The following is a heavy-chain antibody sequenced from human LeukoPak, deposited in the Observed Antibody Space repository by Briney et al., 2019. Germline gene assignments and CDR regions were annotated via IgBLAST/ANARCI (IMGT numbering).Heavy chain of an antibody. CDR2: ISYDGSNK. CDR3: AKGHSSGYYCIDY. CDR1: GFTFSSYG. D-gene: IGHD3-22*01. J-gene: IGHJ4*02. Sequence: GGSLRLSCAASGFTFSSYGMHWVRQAPGKGLEWVAVISYDGSNKYYADSVKGRFTISRDNSKNTLYLQMNSLRAEDTAVYYCAKGHSSGYYCIDYWGQGTLVTVSS. V-gene: IGHV3-30*18.